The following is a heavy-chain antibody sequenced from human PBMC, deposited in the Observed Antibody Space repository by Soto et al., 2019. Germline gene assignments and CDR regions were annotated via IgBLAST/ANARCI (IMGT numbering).Heavy chain of an antibody. CDR3: AKDTHNDYSLDY. Sequence: QVQLVESGGGVVQPGRSLRLSCAVSGFTFSSYGMHWVRQAPGKGLEWVAVISYDGSNKYYADSVKGRFTISRDNSKNTLYLQMNSLRAEDTAVYYCAKDTHNDYSLDYWGQGTLVTVSS. V-gene: IGHV3-30*18. J-gene: IGHJ4*02. CDR2: ISYDGSNK. CDR1: GFTFSSYG. D-gene: IGHD4-4*01.